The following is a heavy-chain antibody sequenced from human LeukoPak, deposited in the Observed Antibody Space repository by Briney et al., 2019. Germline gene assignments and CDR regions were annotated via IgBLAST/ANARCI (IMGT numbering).Heavy chain of an antibody. J-gene: IGHJ3*02. CDR2: SNYSGST. CDR1: GGSISSGGYY. Sequence: PSETLSLTCTVSGGSISSGGYYWSWIRQHPGKGLEWIGYSNYSGSTYYNPSLKSRVAISVDTSKNQFSLKLSSVTAADTAVYYSARDIYDSSGYFPGAFDIWGQGTMVTVSS. D-gene: IGHD3-22*01. CDR3: ARDIYDSSGYFPGAFDI. V-gene: IGHV4-31*03.